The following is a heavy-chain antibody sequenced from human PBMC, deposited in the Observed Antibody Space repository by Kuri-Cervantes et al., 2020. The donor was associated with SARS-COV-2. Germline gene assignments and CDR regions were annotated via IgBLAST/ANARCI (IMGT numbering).Heavy chain of an antibody. CDR1: GGSFSGYY. V-gene: IGHV4-34*01. J-gene: IGHJ6*02. Sequence: SETLSLTCAVYGGSFSGYYWNWIRQPPGKGLEWIGEINHSGSTNYNPSLKSRVTISVDTSKNQFSLKLSSVTAADTAVYYCARDRGRGYGMDVWGQGTTVTVSS. CDR2: INHSGST. CDR3: ARDRGRGYGMDV.